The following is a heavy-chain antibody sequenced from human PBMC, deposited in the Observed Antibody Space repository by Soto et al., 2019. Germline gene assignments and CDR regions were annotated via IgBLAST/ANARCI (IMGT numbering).Heavy chain of an antibody. Sequence: QVQLVQTGAEVKKPESSVKVSCKAHGGTFSTYAISWVRQAPGQGLEWMGGIIPMFGTANYAQRFQDRVTITADESTNTVYMELSRLRSEDTAVYFCASGIQLWLRRINNGYSGWGQGTLVTVYS. V-gene: IGHV1-69*12. CDR2: IIPMFGTA. CDR1: GGTFSTYA. CDR3: ASGIQLWLRRINNGYSG. D-gene: IGHD5-18*01. J-gene: IGHJ4*02.